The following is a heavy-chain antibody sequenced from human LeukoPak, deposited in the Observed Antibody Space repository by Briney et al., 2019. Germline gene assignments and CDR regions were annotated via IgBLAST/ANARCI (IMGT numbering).Heavy chain of an antibody. CDR3: ARDKVPAGYYYYGMDV. Sequence: ASVKVSCKASGYTFTSYGISWVRQAPGQGLEWMGRINPNSGGTNYAQKFQGRVTMTRDTSISTAYMELSRLRSDDTAVYYCARDKVPAGYYYYGMDVWGQGTTVTVSS. D-gene: IGHD2-2*01. CDR1: GYTFTSYG. V-gene: IGHV1-2*06. J-gene: IGHJ6*02. CDR2: INPNSGGT.